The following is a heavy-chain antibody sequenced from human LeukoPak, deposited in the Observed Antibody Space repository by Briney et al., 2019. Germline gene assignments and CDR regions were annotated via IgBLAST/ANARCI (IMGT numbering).Heavy chain of an antibody. CDR3: ARERSGYDDNFDY. CDR1: GFTFSSYW. Sequence: PGGSLRLSCAASGFTFSSYWMSWVRQAPGKGLEWVANIKQDGSEKYYVDPVKGRFTISRDNAKNSLYLQMNSLRAEDTAVYYCARERSGYDDNFDYWGQGTLVTVSS. D-gene: IGHD5-12*01. CDR2: IKQDGSEK. V-gene: IGHV3-7*03. J-gene: IGHJ4*02.